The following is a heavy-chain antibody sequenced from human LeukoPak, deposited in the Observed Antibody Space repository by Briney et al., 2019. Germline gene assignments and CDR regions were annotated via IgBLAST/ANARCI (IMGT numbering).Heavy chain of an antibody. CDR2: IYYSGST. J-gene: IGHJ4*02. CDR1: GGSISSSSYY. V-gene: IGHV4-39*01. D-gene: IGHD3-22*01. Sequence: KPSETLSLTCTVSGGSISSSSYYWGWIRQPQGKGLEWIASIYYSGSTYYNPSLKSRVTISVDTSKNQFSLKLSSVTAADTAVYYCARHRHYYDSSGPNFDYWGQGTLVTVSS. CDR3: ARHRHYYDSSGPNFDY.